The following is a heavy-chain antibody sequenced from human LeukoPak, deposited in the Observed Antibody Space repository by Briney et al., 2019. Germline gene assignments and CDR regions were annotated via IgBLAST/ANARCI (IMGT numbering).Heavy chain of an antibody. CDR1: GYTFTAYY. Sequence: ASVKVSCKASGYTFTAYYMHWVRQAPGQGLEWMGWITPNSGGTKYAQRFQGRVTMARDTSISTAYMELSGLRSDDTAVYYCARGFRLSAIEDWFDPWGQGTLVTVSS. D-gene: IGHD2-2*02. CDR3: ARGFRLSAIEDWFDP. V-gene: IGHV1-2*02. J-gene: IGHJ5*02. CDR2: ITPNSGGT.